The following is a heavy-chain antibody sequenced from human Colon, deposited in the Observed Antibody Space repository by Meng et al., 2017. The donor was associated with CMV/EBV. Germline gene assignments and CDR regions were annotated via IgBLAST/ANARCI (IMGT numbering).Heavy chain of an antibody. CDR2: IYYSGNT. V-gene: IGHV4-39*02. Sequence: GGSISGSSDYWGWIRQPPGKGLEWIGSIYYSGNTFYNPSLKSRATISVDASKNRFSLRLSSVTAADTAVYYCARPSYTTTGDYGSWGQGTLVTVSS. CDR1: GGSISGSSDY. D-gene: IGHD1-1*01. J-gene: IGHJ4*02. CDR3: ARPSYTTTGDYGS.